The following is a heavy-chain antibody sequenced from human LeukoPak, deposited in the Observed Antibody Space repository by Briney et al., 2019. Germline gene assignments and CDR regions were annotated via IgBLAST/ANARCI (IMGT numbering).Heavy chain of an antibody. Sequence: ASVKVSCKASGYTFTSYGISWVRQAPGQGLEWMGWISAYNGNTNYAQKLQGRVTMTTDTSTSTAYMELRSLRSEDTAVYYCATDKVGALYFDYWGQGTLVAVSS. CDR3: ATDKVGALYFDY. V-gene: IGHV1-18*01. D-gene: IGHD1-26*01. CDR1: GYTFTSYG. CDR2: ISAYNGNT. J-gene: IGHJ4*02.